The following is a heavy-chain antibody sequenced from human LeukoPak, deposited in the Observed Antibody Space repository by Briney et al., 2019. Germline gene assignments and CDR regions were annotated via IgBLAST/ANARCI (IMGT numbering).Heavy chain of an antibody. CDR1: GYTFTSYD. Sequence: ASVKVSCKASGYTFTSYDINWVRQATGQGLEWMGWMNPNSGNTGYAQKFQGRVTITSNTSISTAYMELSSLRSEDTAVYYCASLIAVVGRGAFDIWGQGTMVTVSS. J-gene: IGHJ3*02. CDR2: MNPNSGNT. CDR3: ASLIAVVGRGAFDI. V-gene: IGHV1-8*03. D-gene: IGHD6-19*01.